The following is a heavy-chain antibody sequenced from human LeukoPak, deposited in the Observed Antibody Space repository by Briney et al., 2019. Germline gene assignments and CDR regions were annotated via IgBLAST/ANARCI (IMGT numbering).Heavy chain of an antibody. V-gene: IGHV3-53*01. D-gene: IGHD6-25*01. CDR1: GVTVSSHY. CDR2: IYSNGGT. J-gene: IGHJ4*02. Sequence: GGSLRLSCAASGVTVSSHYMSWVRQAPGKGLEWVSVIYSNGGTSYADSVKGRFIISRDTSKNTLYLQMNSLRAEDTAVYYCARAETTAGRYWGQGTLVTVSS. CDR3: ARAETTAGRY.